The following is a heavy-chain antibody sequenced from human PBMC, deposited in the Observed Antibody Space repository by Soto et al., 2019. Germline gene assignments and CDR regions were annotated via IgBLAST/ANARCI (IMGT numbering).Heavy chain of an antibody. CDR2: IWYDGSKI. J-gene: IGHJ4*02. CDR1: GFIFSTCV. CDR3: ARDPYSNYVYYFDY. V-gene: IGHV3-33*01. Sequence: QVQLVESGGGVVQPGRSLRLSCAASGFIFSTCVMHWVRQAPGKGLEWVAVIWYDGSKIYYADSVKGRFTISRDNSKNTLYLQMNSLRAEDTAVYYCARDPYSNYVYYFDYWGQGTLVTVSS. D-gene: IGHD4-4*01.